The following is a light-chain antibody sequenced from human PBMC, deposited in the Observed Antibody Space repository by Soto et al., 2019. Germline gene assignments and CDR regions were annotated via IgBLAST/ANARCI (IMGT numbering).Light chain of an antibody. Sequence: LTQPASVSGSPGQSITISCTGTSSDVGGYNYVSWYQQHPGKAPKLMIYAVSNRPSGVSNRFSGSKSGNTATLTISGLQAENEADYYCCSYTVSVTYVFGTGTKVTVL. V-gene: IGLV2-14*01. CDR2: AVS. CDR1: SSDVGGYNY. CDR3: CSYTVSVTYV. J-gene: IGLJ1*01.